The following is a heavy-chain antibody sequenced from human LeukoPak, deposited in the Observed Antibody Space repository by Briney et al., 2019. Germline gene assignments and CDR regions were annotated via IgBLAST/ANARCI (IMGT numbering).Heavy chain of an antibody. CDR2: IKQDGSEE. Sequence: GGSLRLSCAASGFTFSTYWMSWVRQAPGKGLEWVANIKQDGSEEYYVDSVKGRFTISRDNAKSSLFLQMNSLRAEDTAVYYRARDQGSYGFWSGYYNYWGQGTLVTVSS. J-gene: IGHJ4*02. CDR3: ARDQGSYGFWSGYYNY. CDR1: GFTFSTYW. V-gene: IGHV3-7*01. D-gene: IGHD3-3*01.